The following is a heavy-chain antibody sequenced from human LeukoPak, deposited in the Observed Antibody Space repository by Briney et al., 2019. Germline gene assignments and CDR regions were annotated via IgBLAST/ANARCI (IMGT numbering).Heavy chain of an antibody. CDR3: AKDLFRGYSYGYGDY. CDR1: GFTFSSYG. Sequence: GGSLRLSCAASGFTFSSYGMHWVRQAPGKGLEWVAVIWYDGINKYYADSVKGRFTISRDNSKNTLYLQMSSLRAEDTAVYYCAKDLFRGYSYGYGDYWGQRTLVTVSS. J-gene: IGHJ4*02. D-gene: IGHD5-18*01. CDR2: IWYDGINK. V-gene: IGHV3-33*06.